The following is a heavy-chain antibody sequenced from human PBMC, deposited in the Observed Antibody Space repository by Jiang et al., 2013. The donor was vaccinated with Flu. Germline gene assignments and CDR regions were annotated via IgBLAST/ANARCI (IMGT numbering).Heavy chain of an antibody. J-gene: IGHJ6*02. Sequence: QLVESGGGLVQPGRSLRLSCAASGFTFDDYAMHWVRQAPGKGLEWVSGISWNSGSIGYADSVKGRFTISRDNAKNSLYLQMNSLRAEDTALYYCAKDIGSGAATQYYGMDVWGQGTTVTVSS. CDR2: ISWNSGSI. V-gene: IGHV3-9*01. D-gene: IGHD2-15*01. CDR3: AKDIGSGAATQYYGMDV. CDR1: GFTFDDYA.